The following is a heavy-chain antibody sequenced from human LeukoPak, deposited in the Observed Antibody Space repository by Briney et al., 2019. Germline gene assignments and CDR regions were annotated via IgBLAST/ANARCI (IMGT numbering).Heavy chain of an antibody. CDR1: GGSISSGDYY. V-gene: IGHV4-30-4*01. CDR3: ARDPVASDAFDI. J-gene: IGHJ3*02. CDR2: IYYSGST. Sequence: PSETLSLTCTVSGGSISSGDYYWSWIRQPPGKGLEWIGYIYYSGSTYYNPSLKSRVTISVDTSKNQFSLKLSSVTAAGTAVYYCARDPVASDAFDIWGQGTMVTVSS.